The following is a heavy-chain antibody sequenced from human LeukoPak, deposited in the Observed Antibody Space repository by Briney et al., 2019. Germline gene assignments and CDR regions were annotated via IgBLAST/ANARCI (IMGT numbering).Heavy chain of an antibody. V-gene: IGHV4-39*01. J-gene: IGHJ5*02. CDR3: ARRQELRFDWFDL. Sequence: SETLSLTCTVSGGSISSSSYYWGWIRQPPGKGLEWIGSIYYSGSTYYNPSLKSRVTISVDTSKNQFSLKLSSVTAADTAVYYCARRQELRFDWFDLWGQGTLVTVSS. CDR2: IYYSGST. D-gene: IGHD4-11*01. CDR1: GGSISSSSYY.